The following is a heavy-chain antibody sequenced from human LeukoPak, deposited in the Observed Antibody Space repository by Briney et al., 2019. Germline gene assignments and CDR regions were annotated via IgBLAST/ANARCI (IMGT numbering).Heavy chain of an antibody. Sequence: GASVKVSCKASGGTFSSYTISWVRQAPGQGLEWMGGIIPIFGTANYAQKFQGRVTITTDESTSTAYMELSSLRSEDTAVYYCAREGPSTTGRDWGQGTLVTVSS. J-gene: IGHJ4*02. CDR3: AREGPSTTGRD. CDR1: GGTFSSYT. CDR2: IIPIFGTA. D-gene: IGHD1-1*01. V-gene: IGHV1-69*05.